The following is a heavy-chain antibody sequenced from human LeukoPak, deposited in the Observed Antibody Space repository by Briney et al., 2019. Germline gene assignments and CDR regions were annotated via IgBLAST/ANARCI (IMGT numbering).Heavy chain of an antibody. J-gene: IGHJ3*02. CDR2: IIPIFGTA. D-gene: IGHD6-6*01. Sequence: SVKVSCKASGGTFSSYAISWVRQAPGQGLEWMGGIIPIFGTANYAQKFQGRVTITTDESTSTAYMELGSLRSEDTAVYYCARDRPSSSSAVRAFDIWGQGTMVTVSS. CDR3: ARDRPSSSSAVRAFDI. V-gene: IGHV1-69*05. CDR1: GGTFSSYA.